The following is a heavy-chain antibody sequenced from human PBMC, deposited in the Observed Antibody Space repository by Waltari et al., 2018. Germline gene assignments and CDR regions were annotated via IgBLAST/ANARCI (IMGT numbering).Heavy chain of an antibody. CDR2: IKNKADGGTP. Sequence: EVQLVESGGGLVQPGGSLRLSCAASGFTFSNHWMDWVRQAPGKGLEWVGFIKNKADGGTPAYAESVKGRFTISRDDSKDTLYLQMNSLKAEDTAIDYCTLHNYWGQGVLVTVSS. CDR1: GFTFSNHW. V-gene: IGHV3-72*01. J-gene: IGHJ4*02. CDR3: TLHNY.